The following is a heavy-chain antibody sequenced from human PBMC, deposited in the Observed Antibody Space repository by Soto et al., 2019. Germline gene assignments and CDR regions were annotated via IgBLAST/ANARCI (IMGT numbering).Heavy chain of an antibody. CDR1: GGSISSYY. CDR2: IYTSGST. J-gene: IGHJ5*02. V-gene: IGHV4-4*07. D-gene: IGHD6-13*01. CDR3: ARDRIAAAGTSWFDP. Sequence: QVQLQESGPGLVKPSETLALTCTVSGGSISSYYWSWIRQPAGKGLEWIGRIYTSGSTNYNPSLKSRGTMSVDTSENQFSLKPSSVTAADTAVYYCARDRIAAAGTSWFDPWGQGTLVTVSS.